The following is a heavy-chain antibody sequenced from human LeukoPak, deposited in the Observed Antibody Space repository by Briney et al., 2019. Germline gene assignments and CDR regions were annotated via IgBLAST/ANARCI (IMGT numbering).Heavy chain of an antibody. CDR1: GDSISTYY. Sequence: SETLSLTCTVSGDSISTYYWSWIRQPPGKGLEWIGYIYSSETTNYKPSLKSRVTISADTSKNQFSLKLTSVTAADTAIYYCARRNDFDIWGQGTMVTVSS. CDR2: IYSSETT. J-gene: IGHJ3*02. CDR3: ARRNDFDI. V-gene: IGHV4-4*08.